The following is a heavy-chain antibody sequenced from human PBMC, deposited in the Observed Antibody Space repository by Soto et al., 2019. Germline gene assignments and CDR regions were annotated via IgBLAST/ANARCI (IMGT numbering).Heavy chain of an antibody. V-gene: IGHV4-34*01. CDR3: ARVRLARPHYFDY. CDR2: INHSGST. Sequence: QVQLQQWGAGLLKPSETLSLTCAVYGGSFSGYYWSSIRQPPGKGLEWIGEINHSGSTNYNPSLKSRVTISVDTSKSQFSLKLNSVTAADTAVYYCARVRLARPHYFDYWGKGTLVTVSS. J-gene: IGHJ4*02. CDR1: GGSFSGYY. D-gene: IGHD6-19*01.